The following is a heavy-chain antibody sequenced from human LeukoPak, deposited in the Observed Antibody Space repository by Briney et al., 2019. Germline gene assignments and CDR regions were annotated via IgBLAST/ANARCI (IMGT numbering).Heavy chain of an antibody. Sequence: PGGSLRLSCAASGFTFSSYAMSWVRQAPGKGLEWVSAISGSGGSTYYAGSVKGRFTISRDNSKNTLYLQMNSLRAEDTAVYYCAKDRAVLRKSSIAAAGTDYWGQGTLVTVSS. V-gene: IGHV3-23*01. CDR2: ISGSGGST. CDR3: AKDRAVLRKSSIAAAGTDY. D-gene: IGHD6-13*01. CDR1: GFTFSSYA. J-gene: IGHJ4*02.